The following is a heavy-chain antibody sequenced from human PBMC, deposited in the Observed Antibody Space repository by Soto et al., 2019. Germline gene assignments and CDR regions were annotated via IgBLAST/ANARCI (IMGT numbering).Heavy chain of an antibody. CDR2: IGNSGDT. D-gene: IGHD3-22*01. CDR3: ARGTYYYDSSGNPYDAFDI. CDR1: GFTFKNYD. Sequence: GGSLRLSCAASGFTFKNYDMYWVRQAPGKGLEWVSSIGNSGDTNYADSVKGRFTISRDNSKNTLYLQMNSLRAEDTAVYYCARGTYYYDSSGNPYDAFDIWGQGTMVTVSS. V-gene: IGHV3-13*01. J-gene: IGHJ3*02.